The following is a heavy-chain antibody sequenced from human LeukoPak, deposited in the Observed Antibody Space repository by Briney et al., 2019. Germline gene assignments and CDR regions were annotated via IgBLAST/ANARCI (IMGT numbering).Heavy chain of an antibody. V-gene: IGHV3-33*01. CDR1: GFTFSSYG. CDR3: ARARRYYGSGVKDAFDI. J-gene: IGHJ3*02. CDR2: IWYDGSNK. D-gene: IGHD3-10*01. Sequence: VRSLRLSCAASGFTFSSYGMHWVRQAPGKGLEWVAVIWYDGSNKYYADSVKGRFTISRDNSKNTLYLQMNSLRAEDTAVYYCARARRYYGSGVKDAFDIWGQGTMVTVSS.